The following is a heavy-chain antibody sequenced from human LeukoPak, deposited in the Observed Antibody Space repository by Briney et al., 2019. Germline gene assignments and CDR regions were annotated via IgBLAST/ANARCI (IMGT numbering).Heavy chain of an antibody. CDR3: AKSDSRGSGGMDV. V-gene: IGHV3-30*18. Sequence: GRSLRLSCAASGFTFSSYGMHWVRQAPGKGLEWVAVISYDGSNKYYADSVKGRFTISRDNSKNTLYLQMNSLRAEDTAVYYCAKSDSRGSGGMDVWGQGTTVTVSS. J-gene: IGHJ6*02. CDR1: GFTFSSYG. CDR2: ISYDGSNK. D-gene: IGHD3-22*01.